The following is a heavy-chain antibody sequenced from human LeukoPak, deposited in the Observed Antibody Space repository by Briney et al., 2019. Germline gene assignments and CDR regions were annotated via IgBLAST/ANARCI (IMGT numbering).Heavy chain of an antibody. CDR3: ARVSGGWSFDY. J-gene: IGHJ4*02. Sequence: GGSLRLACAASGFTFSSYSMNWVRQAPGKGLEWVSSISSSSSYIYYADSVKCRFTISRDNAKNSLYLQMNSLRAEDTAVYYCARVSGGWSFDYWGQGTLVTVSS. CDR2: ISSSSSYI. V-gene: IGHV3-21*01. D-gene: IGHD6-19*01. CDR1: GFTFSSYS.